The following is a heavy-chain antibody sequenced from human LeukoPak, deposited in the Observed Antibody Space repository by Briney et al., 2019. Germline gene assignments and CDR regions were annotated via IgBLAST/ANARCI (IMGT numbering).Heavy chain of an antibody. CDR2: IYHSGST. V-gene: IGHV4-38-2*02. J-gene: IGHJ4*02. D-gene: IGHD3-10*01. Sequence: SETLSLTCTVSGYSISSGYYWGWIRQPPGKGLEWIGNIYHSGSTYYNPSLKSRVTISVDTSKNQFSLKLSSVTAADTAVYYCARDQRITMVRGVITFDYWGQGTLVTVSS. CDR1: GYSISSGYY. CDR3: ARDQRITMVRGVITFDY.